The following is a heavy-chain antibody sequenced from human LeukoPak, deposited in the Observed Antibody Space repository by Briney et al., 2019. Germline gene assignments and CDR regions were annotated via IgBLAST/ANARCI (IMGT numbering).Heavy chain of an antibody. CDR1: GGSITNSY. Sequence: SETLSLTCSVSGGSITNSYWRWIRQPPGKGLEWFGYIDYTGRTTYSPSYKSRVTISTDTSRNRISLKLTSVTAADTAVYYCARHVAVGETAWGQGTLVTVFS. CDR2: IDYTGRT. J-gene: IGHJ5*02. CDR3: ARHVAVGETA. D-gene: IGHD1-26*01. V-gene: IGHV4-59*08.